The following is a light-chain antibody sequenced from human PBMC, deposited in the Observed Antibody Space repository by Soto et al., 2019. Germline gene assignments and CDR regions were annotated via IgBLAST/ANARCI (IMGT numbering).Light chain of an antibody. CDR2: GAS. J-gene: IGKJ1*01. V-gene: IGKV3-20*01. Sequence: EIVLTQSPGTLSLSPGERVTLSCRASHSVSSDYLAWYQQKPGQAPSLLIYGASTSATGIPDRFSGSGSGTDFTLTITRLEPEDSAVYYCQHYVTSLRTFGQGTKVEVK. CDR3: QHYVTSLRT. CDR1: HSVSSDY.